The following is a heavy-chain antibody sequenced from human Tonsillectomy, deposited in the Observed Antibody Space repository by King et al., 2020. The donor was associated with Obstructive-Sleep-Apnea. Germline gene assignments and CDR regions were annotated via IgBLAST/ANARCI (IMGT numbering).Heavy chain of an antibody. J-gene: IGHJ4*02. CDR2: IYSAGST. Sequence: LKLPESGPGLVKPSETLSLLCTVSGGSVSSTSYYWGWIRQPPGAGLEWIGHIYSAGSTYYNPSLKSRVTISVDTSKNQFSLRLSSVTAADTAVYYCARRSTGYASYFDYWGQGTLVTVSS. V-gene: IGHV4-39*01. CDR3: ARRSTGYASYFDY. D-gene: IGHD6-25*01. CDR1: GGSVSSTSYY.